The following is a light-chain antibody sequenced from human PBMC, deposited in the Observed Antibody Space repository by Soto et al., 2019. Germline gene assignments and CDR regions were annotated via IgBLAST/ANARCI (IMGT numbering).Light chain of an antibody. CDR3: QSYDSSLSAAV. CDR2: GNS. CDR1: SSNIGAGYD. V-gene: IGLV1-40*01. J-gene: IGLJ2*01. Sequence: QSVLTQPPSVSGAPGQRVTISCTGSSSNIGAGYDVHWYQQLPGTAPKLLIYGNSNRPSGVPDRFSGAKSGTSASLAITGLQAEDVADYSCQSYDSSLSAAVFGGGTQLTAL.